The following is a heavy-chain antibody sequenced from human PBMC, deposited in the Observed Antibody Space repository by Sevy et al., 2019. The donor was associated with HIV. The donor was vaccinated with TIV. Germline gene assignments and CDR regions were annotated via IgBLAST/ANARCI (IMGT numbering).Heavy chain of an antibody. D-gene: IGHD3-9*01. CDR3: ARESYDILPGSRGMDV. CDR2: IYYSGST. V-gene: IGHV4-59*01. Sequence: SETLSLTCTVSDGSISSYYWSWIRQPPGKRLEWIGYIYYSGSTNYNPSLKSRVTISVDTSKNQFSLKLRSVTAADTAVYYCARESYDILPGSRGMDVWGQGTTVTVSS. CDR1: DGSISSYY. J-gene: IGHJ6*02.